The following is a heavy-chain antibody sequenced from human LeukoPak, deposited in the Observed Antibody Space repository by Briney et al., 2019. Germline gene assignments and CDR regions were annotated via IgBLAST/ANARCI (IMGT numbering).Heavy chain of an antibody. CDR3: AKALPYSSSDYFDY. Sequence: PGGSLRLSCAASGFTFDDYAMHWVRQAPGKGLEWVSGISWNSGSIGYADSVKGRFTTSRDNAKNSLYLQMNSLRAEDTALYYCAKALPYSSSDYFDYWGQGTLVTVSS. V-gene: IGHV3-9*01. CDR1: GFTFDDYA. CDR2: ISWNSGSI. D-gene: IGHD6-6*01. J-gene: IGHJ4*02.